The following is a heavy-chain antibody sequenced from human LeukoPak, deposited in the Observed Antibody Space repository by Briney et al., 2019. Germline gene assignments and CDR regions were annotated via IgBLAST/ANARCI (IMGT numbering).Heavy chain of an antibody. CDR3: AAPGDSSGYSPYYYYYMDV. Sequence: SETLSLTCTVSGGSISSSSYYWGWIRQPPGKGLEWLGSIYYSGSTYYNPSLKSRVTISVDTSKNQFSLKLSSVTAADTAVYYCAAPGDSSGYSPYYYYYMDVWGKGTTVTVSS. CDR2: IYYSGST. CDR1: GGSISSSSYY. V-gene: IGHV4-39*01. D-gene: IGHD3-22*01. J-gene: IGHJ6*03.